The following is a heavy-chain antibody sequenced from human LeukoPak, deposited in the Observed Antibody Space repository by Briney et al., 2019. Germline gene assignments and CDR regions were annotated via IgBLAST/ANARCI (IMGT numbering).Heavy chain of an antibody. CDR1: GGSISSSSYY. D-gene: IGHD6-13*01. Sequence: PSETLSLTCTVSGGSISSSSYYWGWIRQPPGKGLGWIGSIYYSGSTYYNPSLKSRVTISVDTSKNQFSLKLSSVTAADTAVYYCARHGSSWYYFDYWGQGTLVTVSS. CDR2: IYYSGST. V-gene: IGHV4-39*01. J-gene: IGHJ4*02. CDR3: ARHGSSWYYFDY.